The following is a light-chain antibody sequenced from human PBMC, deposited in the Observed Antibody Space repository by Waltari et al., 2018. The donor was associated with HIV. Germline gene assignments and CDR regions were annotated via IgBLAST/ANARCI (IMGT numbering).Light chain of an antibody. CDR2: RAS. CDR1: QSLVDTDGNTY. CDR3: MQATHWSIT. Sequence: DVVMTQSPLSLPVTLGQPASISCRSSQSLVDTDGNTYLNWFQQRPGPSPRRLIYRASHRDSGVPDRFSGSGSGTDFTLKISRVEADDIGIYYCMQATHWSITFGQGTRLEIK. J-gene: IGKJ5*01. V-gene: IGKV2-30*01.